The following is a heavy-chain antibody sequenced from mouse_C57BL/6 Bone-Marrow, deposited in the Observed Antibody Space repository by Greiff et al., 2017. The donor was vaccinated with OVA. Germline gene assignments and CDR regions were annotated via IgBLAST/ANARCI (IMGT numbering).Heavy chain of an antibody. V-gene: IGHV1-81*01. J-gene: IGHJ2*01. CDR1: GYTFTSYG. D-gene: IGHD1-1*01. CDR3: ARCRSSYGRFDY. CDR2: IYPRSGNT. Sequence: QVQLQQSGAELARPGASVKLSCKASGYTFTSYGISWVKQRTGQGLEWIGEIYPRSGNTYYNEKFKGKATLTADKSSSTAYMELRSLTSEDSAVYVCARCRSSYGRFDYWGQGTTLTVSS.